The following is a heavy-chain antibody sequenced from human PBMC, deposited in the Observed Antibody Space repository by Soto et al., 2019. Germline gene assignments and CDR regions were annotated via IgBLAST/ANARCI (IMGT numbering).Heavy chain of an antibody. Sequence: ASVKVSCKASGYTFTSYAMHWVRQAPGQRFEWMGWINAGNGNTKYSQKFQGRVTITRDTSASTAYMELSSLRSEDTAVYYCAGSSGSYSDYYYYYMDVWGKGTTVTVSS. CDR1: GYTFTSYA. V-gene: IGHV1-3*01. CDR3: AGSSGSYSDYYYYYMDV. D-gene: IGHD3-10*01. J-gene: IGHJ6*03. CDR2: INAGNGNT.